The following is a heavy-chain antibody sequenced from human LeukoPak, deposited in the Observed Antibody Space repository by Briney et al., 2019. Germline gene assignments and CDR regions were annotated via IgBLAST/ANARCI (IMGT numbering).Heavy chain of an antibody. V-gene: IGHV1-2*02. CDR2: INPNSGGT. D-gene: IGHD6-19*01. J-gene: IGHJ4*02. CDR3: ALLEVAAKKIDY. CDR1: GYTFTRYY. Sequence: ASVKVSCKASGYTFTRYYMSWVRQAPGQGLEWMGWINPNSGGTNYAQKFQGRVTMTRDTSISTAYMELSRLRSDDTAVYYCALLEVAAKKIDYGGEGPLVTVSS.